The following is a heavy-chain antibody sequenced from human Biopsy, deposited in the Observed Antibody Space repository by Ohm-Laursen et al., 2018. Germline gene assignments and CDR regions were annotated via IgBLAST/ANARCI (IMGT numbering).Heavy chain of an antibody. CDR2: ISASGNHI. D-gene: IGHD3-10*01. CDR1: GFTFSGFS. V-gene: IGHV3-21*01. Sequence: SLRLSCAATGFTFSGFSMNWVRQAPGKGLEWVSSISASGNHIYYTDSVKGRFTVSRDNGKNSVYLQMNSLRPEDTAVYYCAKQEGVAYGDIDYWGQGTLVTVSS. CDR3: AKQEGVAYGDIDY. J-gene: IGHJ4*02.